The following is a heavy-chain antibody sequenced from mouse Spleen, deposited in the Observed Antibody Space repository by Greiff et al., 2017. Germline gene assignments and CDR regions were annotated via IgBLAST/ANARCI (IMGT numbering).Heavy chain of an antibody. D-gene: IGHD2-3*01. CDR2: IDPYNGGT. Sequence: EVKLVESGPELVKPGASVKVSCKASGYAFTSYNMYWVKQSHGKSLEWIGYIDPYNGGTSYNQKFKGKATLTVDKSSSTAYMHLNSLTSEDSAVYYCARPGYSGAMDYWGQGTSVTVSS. V-gene: IGHV1S135*01. CDR1: GYAFTSYN. J-gene: IGHJ4*01. CDR3: ARPGYSGAMDY.